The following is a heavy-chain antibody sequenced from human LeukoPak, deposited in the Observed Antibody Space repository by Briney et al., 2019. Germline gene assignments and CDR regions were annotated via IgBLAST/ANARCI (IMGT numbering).Heavy chain of an antibody. CDR1: GGSISSYY. CDR3: ARHPLRFLEWLFFDY. D-gene: IGHD3-3*01. J-gene: IGHJ4*02. CDR2: IYYSGST. V-gene: IGHV4-59*08. Sequence: PSETLSLTCTVSGGSISSYYWSWIRQPPGKGLEWIGYIYYSGSTNYNPSLKSRVTISVDTSKNQFSLKLSPVTAADTAVYYCARHPLRFLEWLFFDYWGQGTLVTVSS.